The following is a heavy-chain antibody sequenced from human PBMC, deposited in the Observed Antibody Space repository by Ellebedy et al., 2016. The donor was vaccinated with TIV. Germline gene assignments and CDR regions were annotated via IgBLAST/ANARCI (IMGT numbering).Heavy chain of an antibody. J-gene: IGHJ4*02. D-gene: IGHD1-26*01. CDR2: ISRKSDGGTT. CDR3: ISREDSAD. Sequence: GESLKISCRASGFTFSDHSMDWVRQAPGKGLEWVGRISRKSDGGTTDYAAPVKGRFTISRDDSKNTLYLQMNSLKTEDTAVYYCISREDSADWGQGALVTVSS. CDR1: GFTFSDHS. V-gene: IGHV3-15*01.